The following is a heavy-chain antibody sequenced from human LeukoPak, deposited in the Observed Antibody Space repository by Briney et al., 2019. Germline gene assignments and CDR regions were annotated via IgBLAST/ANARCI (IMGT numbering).Heavy chain of an antibody. D-gene: IGHD4-23*01. J-gene: IGHJ4*02. Sequence: GGSLRLSCAASGFTFSSYWMSWVRQAPGKGLEWVANIKQDGSEKYYVDSVKGRFTISRDNAKNSLYLQMNSLRAEDTAVYYCARDFDTTTVVLFDYWGQGTLVTVSS. CDR3: ARDFDTTTVVLFDY. CDR2: IKQDGSEK. CDR1: GFTFSSYW. V-gene: IGHV3-7*01.